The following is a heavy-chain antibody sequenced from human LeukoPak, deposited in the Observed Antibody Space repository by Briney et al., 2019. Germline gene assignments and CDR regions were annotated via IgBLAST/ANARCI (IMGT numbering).Heavy chain of an antibody. J-gene: IGHJ4*02. Sequence: GGSLRLSCAASGFTFSNYGMHWVRQAPGKGLDWVAFIHYDGSNKYYADSVKGRFTISRDDSKNTLYLQMNSLRAEDTAVYYCAKDSDDGYFDYWGQGTLVTVSS. CDR3: AKDSDDGYFDY. CDR2: IHYDGSNK. V-gene: IGHV3-30*02. CDR1: GFTFSNYG.